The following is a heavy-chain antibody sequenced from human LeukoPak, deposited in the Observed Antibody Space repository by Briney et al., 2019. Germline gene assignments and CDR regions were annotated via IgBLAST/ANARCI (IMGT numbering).Heavy chain of an antibody. J-gene: IGHJ4*02. CDR1: GFTFSIYE. CDR3: ARGPSWNVSIH. Sequence: PGGSLRLSCAASGFTFSIYEMNWVRQAPGKGLEWISYISSSSSTIYYADSVKGRFTISRDNAKNSLNLQMNSLRAEDTAFYYCARGPSWNVSIHWGQGTLVTVSS. D-gene: IGHD1-1*01. V-gene: IGHV3-48*03. CDR2: ISSSSSTI.